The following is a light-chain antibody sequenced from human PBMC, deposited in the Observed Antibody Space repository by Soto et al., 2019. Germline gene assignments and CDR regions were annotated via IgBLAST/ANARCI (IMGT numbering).Light chain of an antibody. CDR3: QKYGSTPLT. CDR2: DAS. V-gene: IGKV3-20*01. CDR1: QSVSSSY. Sequence: IRVSKSAVALSLSPGERATLSCRASQSVSSSYLAWYQQKPGQAPRLLIYDASNRATGIPARFSGSGSGTDFTLTISSLEPEDFAVYYCQKYGSTPLTFGGGTKVDNK. J-gene: IGKJ4*01.